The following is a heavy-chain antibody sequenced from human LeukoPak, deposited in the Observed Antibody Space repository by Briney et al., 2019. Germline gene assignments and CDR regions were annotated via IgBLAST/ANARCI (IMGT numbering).Heavy chain of an antibody. Sequence: GGSLRLSCVASGFIFSTYWMGWVRQVPGEGLEWVANIKQDGSEKYYVDSVKGRFTISRDNAKNSLYLQMNSLRAEDTAVYYCAREAQNQLLLRFAPWGQGTLVTVSS. CDR1: GFIFSTYW. J-gene: IGHJ5*02. CDR2: IKQDGSEK. V-gene: IGHV3-7*01. CDR3: AREAQNQLLLRFAP. D-gene: IGHD2-2*01.